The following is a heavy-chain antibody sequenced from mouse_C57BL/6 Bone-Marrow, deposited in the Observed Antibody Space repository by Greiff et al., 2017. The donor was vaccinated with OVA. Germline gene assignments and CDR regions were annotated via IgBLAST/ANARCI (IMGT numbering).Heavy chain of an antibody. V-gene: IGHV1-82*01. CDR2: IYPGDGDT. Sequence: VKLMESGPELVKPGASVKISCKASGYAFSSSWMNWVKQRPGKGLEWIGRIYPGDGDTNYNGKFKGKATLTADKSSSTAYMQLSSLTSEDSAVYFCARDYGSSQFAYWGQGTLVTVSA. CDR3: ARDYGSSQFAY. D-gene: IGHD1-1*01. CDR1: GYAFSSSW. J-gene: IGHJ3*01.